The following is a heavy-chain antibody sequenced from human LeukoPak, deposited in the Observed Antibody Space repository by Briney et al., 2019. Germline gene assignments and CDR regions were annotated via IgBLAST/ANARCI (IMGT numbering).Heavy chain of an antibody. J-gene: IGHJ6*03. D-gene: IGHD2/OR15-2a*01. Sequence: GGSLRLSCAASGFTFDDYGMHWVRQAAGKGLEWVSHITWDGGSTHYADSVEGRFTISRDNRKNSLYLQMNSLRPEDTALYYCAKDRAARGRGNYFYMDVWGKGTTVTVSS. V-gene: IGHV3-43D*03. CDR3: AKDRAARGRGNYFYMDV. CDR1: GFTFDDYG. CDR2: ITWDGGST.